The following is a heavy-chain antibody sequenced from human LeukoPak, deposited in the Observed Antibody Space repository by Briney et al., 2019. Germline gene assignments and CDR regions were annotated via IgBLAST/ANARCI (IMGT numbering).Heavy chain of an antibody. CDR3: ASTYCSGGSCYLDY. D-gene: IGHD2-15*01. Sequence: SQTLSLTCAVSGGSISSGGYSWSWIRQPPGKGLEWIGYIYHSGSTYYNPSLKSRVTISVDRSKNQFSLKLSSVTAADTAVYYCASTYCSGGSCYLDYWGQGALVTVSS. CDR1: GGSISSGGYS. CDR2: IYHSGST. J-gene: IGHJ4*02. V-gene: IGHV4-30-2*01.